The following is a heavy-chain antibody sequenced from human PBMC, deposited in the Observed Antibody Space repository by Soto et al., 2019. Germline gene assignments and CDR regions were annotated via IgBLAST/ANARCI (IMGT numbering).Heavy chain of an antibody. J-gene: IGHJ5*02. CDR2: IIPLLDVA. CDR1: GGTFSNDI. CDR3: ARSGSLRGGILPDP. V-gene: IGHV1-69*02. D-gene: IGHD3-10*01. Sequence: GASVKVSCKTSGGTFSNDIITWVRQAPGQGLEWMGRIIPLLDVADYAQMFQGRVTITADKSTGTAYMELNSLRSEDTAVYYCARSGSLRGGILPDPWGQGTLVTVSS.